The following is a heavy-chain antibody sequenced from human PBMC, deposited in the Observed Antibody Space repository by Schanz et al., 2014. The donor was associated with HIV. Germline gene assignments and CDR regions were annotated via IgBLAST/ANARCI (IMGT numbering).Heavy chain of an antibody. V-gene: IGHV3-74*02. J-gene: IGHJ6*02. D-gene: IGHD4-17*01. CDR3: VRLMSSDYDFYHYGMDV. Sequence: EVQLVESGGGLIQPGGSLRLSCAASGFTVSSSYMSWVRQAPGKGLVWVSRINSNEGTTDYADSVKGRFTISRDNAKNTLYLQMNSLRAEDTAVYYCVRLMSSDYDFYHYGMDVWGQGTTVIVSS. CDR1: GFTVSSSY. CDR2: INSNEGTT.